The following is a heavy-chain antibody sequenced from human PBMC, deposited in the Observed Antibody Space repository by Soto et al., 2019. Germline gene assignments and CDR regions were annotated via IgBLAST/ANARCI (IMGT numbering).Heavy chain of an antibody. J-gene: IGHJ4*02. CDR2: ISSSSSYI. CDR3: ARDLEQGTYSSSWAYYFDY. D-gene: IGHD6-13*01. CDR1: GFTFSSYS. Sequence: EVQLVESGGGLVKPGGSLRLSCAASGFTFSSYSMNWVRQAPGKGLEWVSSISSSSSYIYYADSVKGRFTISRDNAENSLYLQMNSLRAEDTAVYYCARDLEQGTYSSSWAYYFDYWGQGTLVTVSS. V-gene: IGHV3-21*01.